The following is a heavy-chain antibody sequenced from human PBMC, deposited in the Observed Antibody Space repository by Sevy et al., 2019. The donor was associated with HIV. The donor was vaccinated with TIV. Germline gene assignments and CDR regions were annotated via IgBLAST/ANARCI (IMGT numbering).Heavy chain of an antibody. CDR2: VYHSGAT. D-gene: IGHD4-17*01. Sequence: SETLSLTCTVSGGSISIGDYYWSWIRQPPGKGLEWIGYVYHSGATHYNPSLRSPVTMSIDTSKNQFSLKLSSVTAAETAVYYCARGQGDGDRSTPPFDYGGLGTLVTVSS. CDR1: GGSISIGDYY. V-gene: IGHV4-30-4*01. J-gene: IGHJ4*02. CDR3: ARGQGDGDRSTPPFDY.